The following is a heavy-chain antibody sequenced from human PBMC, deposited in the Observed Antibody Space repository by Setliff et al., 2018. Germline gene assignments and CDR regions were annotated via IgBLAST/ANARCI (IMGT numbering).Heavy chain of an antibody. CDR1: GYTFTSYD. Sequence: GASVKVSCKASGYTFTSYDINWVRQATGQGLEWMGWMNPNSGNTGYAQKFQGRVTITRNTSISTAYMELSSLRSEDTAVYYCARTYNFWSGYFDYWGQGTLVTVSS. D-gene: IGHD3-3*01. V-gene: IGHV1-8*03. CDR2: MNPNSGNT. J-gene: IGHJ4*02. CDR3: ARTYNFWSGYFDY.